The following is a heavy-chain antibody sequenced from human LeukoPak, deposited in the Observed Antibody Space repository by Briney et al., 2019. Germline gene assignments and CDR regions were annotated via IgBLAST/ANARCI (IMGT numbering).Heavy chain of an antibody. D-gene: IGHD4-17*01. V-gene: IGHV4-4*07. CDR3: ARHLGSDYGDFYFDY. Sequence: SETLSLTCTVFGGSISSYYWSWIRQPAGKGLEWIGRIYTSGSTNYNPSLKSRVTISVDTSKSQFSLKLSSVTAADTAVYYCARHLGSDYGDFYFDYWGQGTLVTVSS. CDR2: IYTSGST. CDR1: GGSISSYY. J-gene: IGHJ4*02.